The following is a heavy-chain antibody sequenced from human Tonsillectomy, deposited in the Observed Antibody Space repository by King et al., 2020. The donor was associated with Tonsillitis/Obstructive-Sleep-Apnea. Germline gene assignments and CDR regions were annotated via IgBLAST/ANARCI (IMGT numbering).Heavy chain of an antibody. CDR3: AKECSNSCYKYYYYMDV. D-gene: IGHD2-2*02. J-gene: IGHJ6*03. Sequence: VQLVESGGGLVQPGGSLRLSCAASGFTFSSYAMSWVRQAPGKGLEWVSAISGSGGSTYYADSVKGRFTISRDNSKNTLYLQMNSLRAEDTAVYYCAKECSNSCYKYYYYMDVWGKGTTVTVSS. CDR1: GFTFSSYA. CDR2: ISGSGGST. V-gene: IGHV3-23*04.